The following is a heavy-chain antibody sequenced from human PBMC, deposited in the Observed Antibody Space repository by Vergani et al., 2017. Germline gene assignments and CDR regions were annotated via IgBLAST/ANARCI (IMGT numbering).Heavy chain of an antibody. CDR2: IYTSGST. J-gene: IGHJ6*03. CDR3: ASSWIQLWLGYYYMDV. V-gene: IGHV4-61*02. D-gene: IGHD5-18*01. Sequence: QVQLQESGPGLVKPSQTLSLTCTVSGSSISSGSYYWSWIRQPAGKGLEWIGRIYTSGSTNYNPSLKSRVTMSVDTSKNQFSLKLSSVTAADTAVYYCASSWIQLWLGYYYMDVWGQGTAVTVSS. CDR1: GSSISSGSYY.